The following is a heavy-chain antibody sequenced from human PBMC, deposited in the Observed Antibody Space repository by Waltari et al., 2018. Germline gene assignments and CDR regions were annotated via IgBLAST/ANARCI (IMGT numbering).Heavy chain of an antibody. CDR2: TDSGWYT. J-gene: IGHJ3*02. V-gene: IGHV3-13*01. CDR1: EITLSTYD. CDR3: TRWNPYYVAFDM. D-gene: IGHD3-10*01. Sequence: EVKLAESGGDLGQPGGSLRLSCAASEITLSTYDIHWVRRRPGRWLEWVAVTDSGWYTYDVASVKGRFTVSRENANKSLYLQMNSLSAEDTAVYYCTRWNPYYVAFDMWGQGTMVTVSS.